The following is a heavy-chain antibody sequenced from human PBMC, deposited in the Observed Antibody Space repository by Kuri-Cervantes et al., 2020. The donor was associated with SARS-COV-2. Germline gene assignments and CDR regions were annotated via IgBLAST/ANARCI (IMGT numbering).Heavy chain of an antibody. D-gene: IGHD6-13*01. J-gene: IGHJ2*01. CDR2: ISAYNGNT. Sequence: ASVKVSCKASGYTFTSYGISWVRQAPGQGLEWMGWISAYNGNTNYAQKLQGRVTMTTDTSTSTVYMELSSLRSEDTAVYYCARGGAAAGTPTDWYFDLWGRGTPVTVSS. CDR3: ARGGAAAGTPTDWYFDL. CDR1: GYTFTSYG. V-gene: IGHV1-18*01.